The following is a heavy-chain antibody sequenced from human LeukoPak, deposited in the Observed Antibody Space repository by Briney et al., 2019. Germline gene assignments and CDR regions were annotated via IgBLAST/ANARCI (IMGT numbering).Heavy chain of an antibody. CDR2: INPNSGGT. CDR3: ARAHCSSTSCYVGIFDY. V-gene: IGHV1-2*02. Sequence: GASVKVSCKASGYTFTGYYMHWVRQAPGQGLEWMGWINPNSGGTNYAQKFQGRVTMTRDTSISTAYMELSRLRSDDTAVYYCARAHCSSTSCYVGIFDYWGQGTLGTVSS. CDR1: GYTFTGYY. J-gene: IGHJ4*02. D-gene: IGHD2-2*01.